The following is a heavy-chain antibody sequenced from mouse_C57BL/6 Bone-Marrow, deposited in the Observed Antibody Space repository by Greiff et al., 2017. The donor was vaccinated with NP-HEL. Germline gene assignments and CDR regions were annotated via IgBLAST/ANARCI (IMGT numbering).Heavy chain of an antibody. CDR3: ARGDYGSSRFGYAMDY. CDR1: GYAFSSYW. V-gene: IGHV1-80*01. Sequence: QVQLQQSGAELVKPGASVKISCKASGYAFSSYWMNWVKERPGKGLEWIGQIYPGDGDTKYNGKFKGKATLTADNSSSTAYMQVSSLTSEDSAVDFGARGDYGSSRFGYAMDYWGQGTSVTVSS. D-gene: IGHD1-1*01. J-gene: IGHJ4*01. CDR2: IYPGDGDT.